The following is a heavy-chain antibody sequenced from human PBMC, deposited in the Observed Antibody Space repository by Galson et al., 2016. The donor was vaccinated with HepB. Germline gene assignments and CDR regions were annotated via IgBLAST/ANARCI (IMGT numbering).Heavy chain of an antibody. V-gene: IGHV3-33*01. J-gene: IGHJ6*02. D-gene: IGHD2-2*01. CDR3: ARAVIPDDPEAYYYYGMDV. CDR1: GFTFSSYG. CDR2: IWYDGSNK. Sequence: SLRLSCAASGFTFSSYGMHWVRQAPGKGLEWVAVIWYDGSNKYYADSVKGRFTISRDNSKNTLYLQMNSLRAEDTAVYYCARAVIPDDPEAYYYYGMDVWGQGTTVTVSS.